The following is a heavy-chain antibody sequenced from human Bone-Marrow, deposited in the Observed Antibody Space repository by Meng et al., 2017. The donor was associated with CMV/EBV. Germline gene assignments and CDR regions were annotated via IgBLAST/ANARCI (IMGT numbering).Heavy chain of an antibody. J-gene: IGHJ5*02. CDR2: INHSGST. V-gene: IGHV4-34*01. Sequence: QVQLQQWGAGLLKPSETLSLTCAVYGGSFSGYYWSWIRQPPGKGLEWIGEINHSGSTNYNPSLKSRVTISVDTSKNQFSLKLSSVTAADTAVYYCARGLIIIAAAGPNWFDPGGQGTLVTVS. D-gene: IGHD6-13*01. CDR3: ARGLIIIAAAGPNWFDP. CDR1: GGSFSGYY.